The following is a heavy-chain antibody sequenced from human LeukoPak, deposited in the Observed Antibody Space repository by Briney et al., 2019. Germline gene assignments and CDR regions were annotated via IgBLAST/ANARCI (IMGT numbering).Heavy chain of an antibody. V-gene: IGHV3-30*18. CDR3: AKDREYSYGYGPNY. CDR1: GFTFSSYG. J-gene: IGHJ4*02. D-gene: IGHD5-18*01. CDR2: ISYDGSNK. Sequence: GGSLRLSCAASGFTFSSYGMHWVRQAPGKGLEWVAVISYDGSNKYNADSVKGRFTISRDNSKNTLYLQMNSLRAEDTAVYYCAKDREYSYGYGPNYWGQGTLVTVSS.